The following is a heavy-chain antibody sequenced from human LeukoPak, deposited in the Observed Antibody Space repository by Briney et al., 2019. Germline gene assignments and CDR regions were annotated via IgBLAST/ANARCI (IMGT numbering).Heavy chain of an antibody. CDR1: GFNFTTHG. J-gene: IGHJ4*02. D-gene: IGHD1-26*01. Sequence: GGSPRLSCAASGFNFTTHGMNWVRQAPGKGLEWLSSISSSGSDTYYTDSVKGRFTISRDNAKNSLYLQMNSLRAEDTAVYYCARYVRSYYDSEREPFDYWGQGTLVTVSS. CDR2: ISSSGSDT. CDR3: ARYVRSYYDSEREPFDY. V-gene: IGHV3-21*01.